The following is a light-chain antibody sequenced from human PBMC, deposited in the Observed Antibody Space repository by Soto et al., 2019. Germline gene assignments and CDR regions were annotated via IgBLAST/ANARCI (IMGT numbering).Light chain of an antibody. V-gene: IGLV1-44*01. J-gene: IGLJ1*01. CDR3: AAWDDSLNAYV. CDR1: SSNIGTNA. CDR2: NNN. Sequence: QSVLTQPPSASGTPGQRVTISCTGGSSNIGTNAVNWYQQLLATAPKLLIYNNNQQPPGVAGRFSGYKSGTAASLAISGLQSEDEADYYWAAWDDSLNAYVFGTGTKLTVL.